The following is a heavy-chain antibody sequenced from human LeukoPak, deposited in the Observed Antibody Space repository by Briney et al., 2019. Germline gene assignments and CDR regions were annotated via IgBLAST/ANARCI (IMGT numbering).Heavy chain of an antibody. D-gene: IGHD2-21*01. J-gene: IGHJ3*02. CDR3: ARDRVGGLRRENSPI. CDR1: GGSFSGYY. V-gene: IGHV4-34*01. CDR2: MDYSGTT. Sequence: EASETLSLTCAVYGGSFSGYYWSWIRQPPGKGLEWIGSMDYSGTTDYNPSLKRRVTISVDTSRNQFSLKLSSVTAADTAVYYCARDRVGGLRRENSPIWGQGTMVTVSS.